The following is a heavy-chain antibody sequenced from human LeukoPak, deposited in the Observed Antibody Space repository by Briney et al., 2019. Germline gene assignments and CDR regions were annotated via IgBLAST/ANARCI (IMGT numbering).Heavy chain of an antibody. CDR1: GFTFSSYS. CDR3: ARDRCSPFDY. V-gene: IGHV3-48*01. Sequence: GGSLRLSCAASGFTFSSYSMNWVRQAPGKGLEWVSYISSSSSTIYYADSVKGRFTISRDNAKNSLYLQMNSLRAEDTAVYYCARDRCSPFDYWGQGTLVTVSS. J-gene: IGHJ4*02. D-gene: IGHD4-17*01. CDR2: ISSSSSTI.